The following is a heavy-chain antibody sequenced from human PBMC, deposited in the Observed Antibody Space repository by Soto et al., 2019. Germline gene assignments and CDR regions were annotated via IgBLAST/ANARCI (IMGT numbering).Heavy chain of an antibody. CDR3: ARRLSGPKEEYNAYYFYGLDV. CDR1: GYNFTNFW. CDR2: IDPSDPYG. D-gene: IGHD1-1*01. V-gene: IGHV5-10-1*01. J-gene: IGHJ6*02. Sequence: GEYLKISCKASGYNFTNFWISWMRQVPGKGLEWMGRIDPSDPYGNYSPSFHCHITISADKSLNTAYLHCSNLKASDTAVYYCARRLSGPKEEYNAYYFYGLDVWGQGTKVTVSS.